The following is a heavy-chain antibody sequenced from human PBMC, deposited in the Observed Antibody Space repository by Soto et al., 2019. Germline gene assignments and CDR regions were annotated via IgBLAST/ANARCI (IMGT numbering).Heavy chain of an antibody. D-gene: IGHD2-15*01. CDR3: TRDLHPLGYCSGGSCYSYNWFDP. CDR1: GFTFGDYA. Sequence: PGGSLRLSSTASGFTFGDYAMSWFRQAPGKGLEWVGFIRSKAYGGTTEYAASVKGRFTISRDDSKSIAYLQMNSLKTEDTAVYFFTRDLHPLGYCSGGSCYSYNWFDPWGQGT. CDR2: IRSKAYGGTT. V-gene: IGHV3-49*03. J-gene: IGHJ5*02.